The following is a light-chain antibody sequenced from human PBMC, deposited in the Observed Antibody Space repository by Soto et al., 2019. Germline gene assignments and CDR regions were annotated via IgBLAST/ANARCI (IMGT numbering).Light chain of an antibody. CDR3: SSYRISSTYV. J-gene: IGLJ1*01. Sequence: QSALTQPASVSGSPGQSITISCTGTSSDVGGYNYVSWYQQHPGKAPKLMIYDVSNRPSGVSNRFSGSKSGNTASLTISGLQAEDDADYYCSSYRISSTYVFGSGTKVTVL. V-gene: IGLV2-14*01. CDR2: DVS. CDR1: SSDVGGYNY.